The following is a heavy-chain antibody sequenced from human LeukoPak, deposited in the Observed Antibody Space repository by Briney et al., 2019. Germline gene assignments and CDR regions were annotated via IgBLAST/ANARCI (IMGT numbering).Heavy chain of an antibody. CDR2: INSDGSVT. Sequence: GGSLRLSCAASGFTFSSYAMSWVRQAPGKGLVWVSRINSDGSVTTYADSVKGRFTISRDNAKNTLYLQMNSLRAEDTAVYYCRPYYDILTGYYLLDYWGQGTLVTVSS. CDR1: GFTFSSYA. D-gene: IGHD3-9*01. V-gene: IGHV3-74*01. CDR3: RPYYDILTGYYLLDY. J-gene: IGHJ4*02.